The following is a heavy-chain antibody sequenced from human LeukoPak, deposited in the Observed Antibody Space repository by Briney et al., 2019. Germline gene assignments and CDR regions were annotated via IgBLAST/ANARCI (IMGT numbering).Heavy chain of an antibody. CDR3: ARDSISADYYYGMDV. CDR2: ISSSGSTI. J-gene: IGHJ6*02. V-gene: IGHV3-48*03. Sequence: GGSLRLSCAASGFTFSSYEMNWVRQAPGKGLEWVSYISSSGSTIYYADSVKGRFTISRDNAKNSLYLQMNSLRAEDTAVYYCARDSISADYYYGMDVWGQGTRSPSP. CDR1: GFTFSSYE. D-gene: IGHD2-21*01.